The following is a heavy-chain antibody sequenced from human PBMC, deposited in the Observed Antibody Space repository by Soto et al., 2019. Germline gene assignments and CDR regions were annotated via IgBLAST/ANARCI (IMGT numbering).Heavy chain of an antibody. V-gene: IGHV4-31*03. J-gene: IGHJ4*02. CDR2: IYYSGST. CDR3: ARDLNSRGFIDY. Sequence: SQTLSLTCTVSGGSISSGGYYWSWIRQHPGKGLEWIGYIYYSGSTYYNPSLKSRVTISVDTSKNQFSLKLSSVTAADTAVYYCARDLNSRGFIDYWGQGTLVTVSS. CDR1: GGSISSGGYY. D-gene: IGHD6-25*01.